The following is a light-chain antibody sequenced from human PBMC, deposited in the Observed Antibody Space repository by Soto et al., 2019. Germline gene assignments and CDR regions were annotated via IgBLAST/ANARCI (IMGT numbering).Light chain of an antibody. CDR2: ATS. CDR3: QNYNSAPLT. V-gene: IGKV1-27*01. CDR1: QGIAPY. Sequence: DVQMTQSPSSLSAFVGDRVTITCRASQGIAPYLAWFQQTPGKVPKLLIYATSTLQSGVPSRFSGSCSWTDFTLTINSLQPEDVGTYYWQNYNSAPLTFGGGTKVEIK. J-gene: IGKJ4*01.